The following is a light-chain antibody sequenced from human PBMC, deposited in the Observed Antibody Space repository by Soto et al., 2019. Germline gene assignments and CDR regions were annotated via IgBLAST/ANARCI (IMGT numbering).Light chain of an antibody. CDR2: DVT. J-gene: IGLJ2*01. Sequence: QSALTQPRSVSGSPGQSVTITCTGTSSDVGGYDYVSWCQQYPGKAPKLIIYDVTKRPSGVPDRFSGSKSGITASLTISGLQAEDEADYYCSSYAGSYTWVFGGGTKLTVL. CDR3: SSYAGSYTWV. V-gene: IGLV2-11*01. CDR1: SSDVGGYDY.